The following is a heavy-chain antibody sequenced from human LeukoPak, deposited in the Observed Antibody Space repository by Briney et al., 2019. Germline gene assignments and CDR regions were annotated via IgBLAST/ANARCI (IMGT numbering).Heavy chain of an antibody. V-gene: IGHV4-34*01. CDR3: ARGIVVDY. CDR1: GGSFSGYY. Sequence: SETLSLTCAVYGGSFSGYYWSWIRQPPGKGLEWIGEINHSGSTNYNPSLKSRVTISVDTSKNQFSLKLSSVTAADTAVYYCARGIVVDYWGQGTLVTVSS. D-gene: IGHD3-22*01. CDR2: INHSGST. J-gene: IGHJ4*02.